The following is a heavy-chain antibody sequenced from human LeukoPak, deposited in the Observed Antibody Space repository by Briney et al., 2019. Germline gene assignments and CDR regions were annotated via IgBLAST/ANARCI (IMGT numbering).Heavy chain of an antibody. Sequence: GGSLRLSCTVSGFTVSSNSMSWVRQAPGKGLEWVSFIYSDNTHYSDSVKGRFTISRDNSKNTLYLQMNTLRAEDTALYYCAKHFRIKMQLVLNAFDIWGQGTMVTVSS. CDR1: GFTVSSNS. CDR3: AKHFRIKMQLVLNAFDI. CDR2: IYSDNT. V-gene: IGHV3-53*01. J-gene: IGHJ3*02. D-gene: IGHD6-13*01.